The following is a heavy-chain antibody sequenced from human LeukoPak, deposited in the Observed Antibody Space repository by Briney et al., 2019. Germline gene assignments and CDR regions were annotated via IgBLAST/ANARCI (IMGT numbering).Heavy chain of an antibody. D-gene: IGHD1-1*01. CDR2: VGGSDDTT. CDR1: GFTVADYV. J-gene: IGHJ4*02. V-gene: IGHV3-23*01. Sequence: GGSLRLSCSASGFTVADYVMNWVRQTPGGGRQWVATVGGSDDTTYYTDSVRGRFAISRDNFKNTVSLQMNSLRVEDTAVYYCAKVLYSVNNFNMIFDKWGLGTLVTVAS. CDR3: AKVLYSVNNFNMIFDK.